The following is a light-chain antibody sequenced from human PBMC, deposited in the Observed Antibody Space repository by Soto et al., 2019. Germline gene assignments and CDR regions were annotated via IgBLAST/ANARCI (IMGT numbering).Light chain of an antibody. V-gene: IGLV2-11*01. J-gene: IGLJ3*02. CDR2: DVS. CDR1: SSDVGGYNY. CDR3: CSYAGSYTWV. Sequence: QSALTQPRSVSGSPGQSVTISCTGTSSDVGGYNYVSWYQQHPGKAPKLMIYDVSKRPSGVPDRFSGSNSGNTASLPISGLQAEEEADYYCCSYAGSYTWVFGGGTKVTVL.